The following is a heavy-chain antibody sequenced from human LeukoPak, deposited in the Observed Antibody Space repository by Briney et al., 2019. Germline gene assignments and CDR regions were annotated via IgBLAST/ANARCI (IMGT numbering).Heavy chain of an antibody. J-gene: IGHJ5*01. CDR2: VRNKANNYAT. Sequence: PGGSLRLSCTASGFTFSDCDIHWVRQASGIGLLWVGRVRNKANNYATDYAASVRGRFTLSRDESQNTAYLQMDSLQTEDTALYYCTRDAGLFNWLDPWGQGTLVTVSS. D-gene: IGHD2/OR15-2a*01. V-gene: IGHV3-73*01. CDR3: TRDAGLFNWLDP. CDR1: GFTFSDCD.